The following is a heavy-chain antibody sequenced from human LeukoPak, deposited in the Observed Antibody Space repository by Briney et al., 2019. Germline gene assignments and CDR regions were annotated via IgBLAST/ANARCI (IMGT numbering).Heavy chain of an antibody. D-gene: IGHD4/OR15-4a*01. J-gene: IGHJ4*02. CDR2: SNYRGTT. V-gene: IGHV4-39*07. Sequence: SETLSLTCTVSGDSVSSSDYYWGWIRQPPGRGLEWIGSSNYRGTTYYNPSLKSRVTISVDTSKNQFSLHLNSVTAADTAVYYCARDFGYGADFDYWGQGTLVIVSS. CDR3: ARDFGYGADFDY. CDR1: GDSVSSSDYY.